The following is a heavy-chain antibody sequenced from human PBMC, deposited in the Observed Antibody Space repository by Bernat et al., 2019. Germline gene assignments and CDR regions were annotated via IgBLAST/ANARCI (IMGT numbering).Heavy chain of an antibody. CDR1: GYTFTSYA. CDR3: ARDELPESAGWYYYYMDV. Sequence: QVQLVQSGAEVKKPGASVKVSCKASGYTFTSYAMHWVRQAPGQRLEWMGWINAGNGNTKYSQKFQGRVTITRDTSASTAYMELSSLRSEDTVVYYCARDELPESAGWYYYYMDVWGKGTTVTVSS. CDR2: INAGNGNT. J-gene: IGHJ6*03. D-gene: IGHD1-7*01. V-gene: IGHV1-3*01.